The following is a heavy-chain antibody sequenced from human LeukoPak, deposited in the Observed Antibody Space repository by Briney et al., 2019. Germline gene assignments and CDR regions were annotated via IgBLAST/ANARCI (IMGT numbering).Heavy chain of an antibody. D-gene: IGHD2-15*01. CDR3: AGGLLGCRGGSCYPTDY. Sequence: GGSLRLSCAASGFTFSSYSMNWVRQAPGKGLEWVSYISSSSSTIYYADSVKGRFTISRDNAKNSLYLQMNSLRAEDTAVYYCAGGLLGCRGGSCYPTDYWGQGTLVIVSS. V-gene: IGHV3-48*01. J-gene: IGHJ4*02. CDR1: GFTFSSYS. CDR2: ISSSSSTI.